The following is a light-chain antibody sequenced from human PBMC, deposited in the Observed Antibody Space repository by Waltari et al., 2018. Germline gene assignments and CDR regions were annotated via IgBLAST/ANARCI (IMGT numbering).Light chain of an antibody. J-gene: IGLJ2*01. Sequence: QVVLTQSPSASASLGASVKLTCTLSSGHSSYSIAWHQQHPEKGPRYLMKVNNDGSQTKGDGIPDRFSGSNSGAERYLTISSLQSEDEADYYCQTWGTGITFGGGTKLTVL. V-gene: IGLV4-69*01. CDR1: SGHSSYS. CDR2: VNNDGSQ. CDR3: QTWGTGIT.